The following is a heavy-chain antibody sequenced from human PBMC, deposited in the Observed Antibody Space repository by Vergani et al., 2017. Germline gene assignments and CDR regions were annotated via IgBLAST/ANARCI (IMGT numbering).Heavy chain of an antibody. Sequence: QVQLQESGPGLVKPSQTLSLTCTVSGGSISSGDYYWSWIRQPPGKGLEWIGYIYYSGSTNYNPSLKSRVTISVDTSKNQFSLKLSSVTAADTAVYYCARAPQYCSSTSCYIGPWFDPWGQGTLVTVSS. D-gene: IGHD2-2*02. CDR3: ARAPQYCSSTSCYIGPWFDP. V-gene: IGHV4-30-4*08. CDR1: GGSISSGDYY. J-gene: IGHJ5*02. CDR2: IYYSGST.